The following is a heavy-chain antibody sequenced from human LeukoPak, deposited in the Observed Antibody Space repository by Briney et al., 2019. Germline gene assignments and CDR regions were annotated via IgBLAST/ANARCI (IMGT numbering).Heavy chain of an antibody. V-gene: IGHV3-48*03. CDR1: GFTFSSYE. Sequence: PGGSLRLSCAASGFTFSSYEMNWVRQAPGKGLEWVSYISSSGSTIYYADSVKGRFTISRDNAKNSLYLQMNSLSAEDTAVYYCARDRTHSSGWFPFYWYFDLWGRGTLVTVSS. CDR2: ISSSGSTI. D-gene: IGHD6-19*01. J-gene: IGHJ2*01. CDR3: ARDRTHSSGWFPFYWYFDL.